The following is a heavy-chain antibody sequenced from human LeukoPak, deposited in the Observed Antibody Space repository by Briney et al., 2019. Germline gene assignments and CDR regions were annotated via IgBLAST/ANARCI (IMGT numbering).Heavy chain of an antibody. CDR3: AKDLSAGWSLDY. Sequence: GGSLRLSCAASGFTFSRNGMHWVRQAPGKGLEWVAVISYDGSDKYYADSVKGRFTISRDNSKNTLYLQMDSLRAEDTAVYYCAKDLSAGWSLDYWGQGTLVTVSS. CDR1: GFTFSRNG. CDR2: ISYDGSDK. D-gene: IGHD6-19*01. V-gene: IGHV3-30*18. J-gene: IGHJ4*02.